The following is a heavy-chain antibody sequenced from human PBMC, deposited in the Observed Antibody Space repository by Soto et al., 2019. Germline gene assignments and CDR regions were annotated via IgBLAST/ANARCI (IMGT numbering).Heavy chain of an antibody. V-gene: IGHV3-15*01. D-gene: IGHD6-6*01. J-gene: IGHJ4*02. CDR1: GFTFSNAW. Sequence: GGSLRLSCAASGFTFSNAWMSWVRQAPGKGLEWVGRIKSKTDGGTTDYAAPVKGRFTISRDDSKNTLYLQMNSLKTEDTAVYYCARDFKRYSSSPGPLEYWGQGTLVTVSS. CDR3: ARDFKRYSSSPGPLEY. CDR2: IKSKTDGGTT.